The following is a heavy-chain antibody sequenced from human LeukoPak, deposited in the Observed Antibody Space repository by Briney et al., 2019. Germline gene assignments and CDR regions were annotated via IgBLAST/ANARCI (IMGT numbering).Heavy chain of an antibody. CDR1: GFTFSSYA. Sequence: PGGSLRLSCAASGFTFSSYAMSWVRQAPGKGLEWVSAISGSGGSTYYADSVKGRFTISRDNSKNTLYLQMNSLRAEDTAVYYRAKTYYGGNSGILDYWGQGTLVTVSS. CDR2: ISGSGGST. CDR3: AKTYYGGNSGILDY. V-gene: IGHV3-23*01. D-gene: IGHD4-23*01. J-gene: IGHJ4*02.